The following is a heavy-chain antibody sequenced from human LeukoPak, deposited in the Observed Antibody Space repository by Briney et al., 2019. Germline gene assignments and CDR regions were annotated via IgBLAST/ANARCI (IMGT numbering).Heavy chain of an antibody. CDR2: ISSSSSYI. D-gene: IGHD3-22*01. Sequence: GGSLRLSCAAPGFTFSSYSMNWVRQAPGKGLEWVSSISSSSSYIYYADSVKGRFTISRDNAKNSLYLQMNSLRAEDTAVYYCARAGYGYYYDSSGRSPADYWGQGTLVTVSS. J-gene: IGHJ4*02. V-gene: IGHV3-21*01. CDR3: ARAGYGYYYDSSGRSPADY. CDR1: GFTFSSYS.